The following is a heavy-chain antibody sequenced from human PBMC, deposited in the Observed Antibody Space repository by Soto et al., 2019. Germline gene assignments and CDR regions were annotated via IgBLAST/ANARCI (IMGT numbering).Heavy chain of an antibody. Sequence: GASVKVSCKASGYTFTAYYIHWVRQAPGQRLEWVGWINPKTGDTNSTQHFQGRVTMTTDRSASTVYMELNRLTSDDTAAYYCARDRTPDYWGQGTLVTVSS. CDR3: ARDRTPDY. J-gene: IGHJ4*02. CDR1: GYTFTAYY. V-gene: IGHV1-2*02. CDR2: INPKTGDT.